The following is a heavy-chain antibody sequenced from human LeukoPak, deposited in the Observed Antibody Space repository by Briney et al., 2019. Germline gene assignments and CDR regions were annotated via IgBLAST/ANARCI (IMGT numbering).Heavy chain of an antibody. CDR3: AKARGYSYDDFDY. J-gene: IGHJ4*02. CDR2: ISGSGGST. D-gene: IGHD5-18*01. Sequence: PGGSLRLSCAASGSTFSSYSMNWVRQAPGKGLEWVSAISGSGGSTYYADSVRGRFTISRDNSKNTLYLQMNSLRAEDTAVYYCAKARGYSYDDFDYWGQGTLVTVSS. CDR1: GSTFSSYS. V-gene: IGHV3-23*01.